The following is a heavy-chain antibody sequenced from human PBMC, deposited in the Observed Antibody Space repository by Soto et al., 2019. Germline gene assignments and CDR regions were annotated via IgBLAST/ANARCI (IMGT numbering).Heavy chain of an antibody. J-gene: IGHJ5*02. CDR2: IDPSDSYT. CDR1: GYSFTSYW. CDR3: ASQAVTYSSSSGTNWFDP. V-gene: IGHV5-10-1*01. Sequence: GESLKISCKGSGYSFTSYWISWVRQMPGKGLEWMGRIDPSDSYTNYSPSFQGHVTISADKSISTAYLQWSSLKASDTAMYYCASQAVTYSSSSGTNWFDPWGQGTLVTVS. D-gene: IGHD6-6*01.